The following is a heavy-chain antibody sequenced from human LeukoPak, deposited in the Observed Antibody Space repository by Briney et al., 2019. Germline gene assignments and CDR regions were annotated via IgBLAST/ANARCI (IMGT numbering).Heavy chain of an antibody. D-gene: IGHD4-17*01. Sequence: SQTLSLTCAVSGGSISSGGYSWSWIRQPPGKGLEGIGYIYHSVSTYYNPSLKSRVTISVDRSKNQFSLKLSSVTAADTAVYYCARANVYSDRSFDYWGQGTLVTVSS. CDR2: IYHSVST. CDR1: GGSISSGGYS. V-gene: IGHV4-30-2*01. J-gene: IGHJ4*02. CDR3: ARANVYSDRSFDY.